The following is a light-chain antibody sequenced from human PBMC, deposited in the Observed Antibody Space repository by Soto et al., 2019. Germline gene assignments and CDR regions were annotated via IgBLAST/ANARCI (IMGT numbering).Light chain of an antibody. CDR2: DAS. Sequence: EIVLTQSPVTLSLSPGERATLSCRASQSVSNNYLAWYQQKPGQAPRLLIYDASNRATGIPARFSGSGSGTDFTLTISSLEPEDFAVYYCQQRSNWPLITFGQGTRLEIK. CDR3: QQRSNWPLIT. V-gene: IGKV3-11*01. J-gene: IGKJ5*01. CDR1: QSVSNNY.